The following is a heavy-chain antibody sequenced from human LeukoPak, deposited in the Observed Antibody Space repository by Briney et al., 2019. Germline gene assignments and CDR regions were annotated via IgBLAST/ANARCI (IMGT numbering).Heavy chain of an antibody. V-gene: IGHV5-51*01. Sequence: GESLNISCEAPGYNFASCWSVWVRQLSGKGLKWMGIIYPDDSDSTYSPSFQGQVTFSADESINTAYLEWSSLKASDTAMFYYARLDGSQNYPDFWGKGTLVTVSS. J-gene: IGHJ4*01. CDR3: ARLDGSQNYPDF. CDR1: GYNFASCW. D-gene: IGHD3-10*01. CDR2: IYPDDSDS.